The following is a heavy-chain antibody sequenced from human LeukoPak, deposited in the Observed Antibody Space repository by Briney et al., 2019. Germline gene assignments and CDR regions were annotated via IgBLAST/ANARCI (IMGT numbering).Heavy chain of an antibody. J-gene: IGHJ4*02. CDR2: IIPIFGTA. CDR3: ARRKETSGYLDY. D-gene: IGHD3-22*01. V-gene: IGHV1-69*13. Sequence: ASVKVSCKASGGTFSSYAISWVRQAPGQGLEWMGGIIPIFGTANYAQKFQGRVTITADESTSTAYVEGSSLRSEDTAVYYCARRKETSGYLDYWGQGTLVTVSS. CDR1: GGTFSSYA.